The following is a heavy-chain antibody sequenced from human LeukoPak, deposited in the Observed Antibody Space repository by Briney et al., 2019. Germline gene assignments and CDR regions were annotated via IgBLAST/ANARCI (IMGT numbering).Heavy chain of an antibody. D-gene: IGHD3-22*01. CDR1: GYTFTGYY. CDR2: IIPIFGTA. CDR3: AKSQYYYDSSGYYHDY. J-gene: IGHJ4*02. V-gene: IGHV1-69*13. Sequence: SVRVSCKASGYTFTGYYMHWVRQAPGQGLEWMGGIIPIFGTANYAQKFQGRVTITADESTSTAYMELSSLRSEDTAVYYCAKSQYYYDSSGYYHDYWGQGTLVTVSS.